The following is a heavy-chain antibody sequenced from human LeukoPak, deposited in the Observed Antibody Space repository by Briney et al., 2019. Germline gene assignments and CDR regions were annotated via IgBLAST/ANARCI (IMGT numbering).Heavy chain of an antibody. J-gene: IGHJ4*02. D-gene: IGHD1-26*01. CDR1: GYTFTSYD. V-gene: IGHV1-8*01. CDR3: ARGLSRSGSLDY. CDR2: MNPNSGNT. Sequence: GASVKVSCKASGYTFTSYDINWVRQATGQGLEWMGWMNPNSGNTGYAQKFQGRVTMTRDTSIGTAYMELSSLRSEDTAVYYCARGLSRSGSLDYWGQGTLVTVSS.